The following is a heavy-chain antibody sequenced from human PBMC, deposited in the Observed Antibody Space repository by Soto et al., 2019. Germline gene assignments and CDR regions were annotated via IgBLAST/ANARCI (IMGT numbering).Heavy chain of an antibody. CDR3: ARYGYYYHSSAYSGY. V-gene: IGHV3-21*06. CDR2: ISSSATYI. D-gene: IGHD3-22*01. J-gene: IGHJ4*02. Sequence: VGSLRLSCAASGFTVSSNYMNWVRQAPGKGLEWVSSISSSATYIDYADSVKGRFTISRDNAKSSLYLQMNSLRAEDTGVYYCARYGYYYHSSAYSGYWGQGTPVTVSS. CDR1: GFTVSSNY.